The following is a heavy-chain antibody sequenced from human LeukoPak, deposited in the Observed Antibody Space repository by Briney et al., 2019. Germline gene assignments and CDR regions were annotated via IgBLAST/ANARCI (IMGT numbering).Heavy chain of an antibody. J-gene: IGHJ4*02. CDR2: IKSNNDGGTT. CDR3: TPVMVEDRGF. V-gene: IGHV3-15*01. Sequence: GGSLRLSCAASGFIFNKAWMNWVRQAPGKGPERVGRIKSNNDGGTTAYASPVEGRFIISRDDSKNTIYLQMNRLIIDDTAIYYCTPVMVEDRGFWGQGTLVTVSS. D-gene: IGHD2-21*01. CDR1: GFIFNKAW.